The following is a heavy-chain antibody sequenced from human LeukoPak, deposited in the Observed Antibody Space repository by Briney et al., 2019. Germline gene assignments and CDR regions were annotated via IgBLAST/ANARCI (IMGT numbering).Heavy chain of an antibody. D-gene: IGHD2-15*01. V-gene: IGHV4-59*01. CDR1: GGSISSYY. Sequence: SETLSLTCTVSGGSISSYYWNWIRQPPGKELEWIGYIYHSGSTNYNPSLKSRVTISVDTSKNQFSLRLSSVTAADTAVYYCVRGSCSGGSCYFLDFWGQGTLLTVSS. J-gene: IGHJ4*02. CDR2: IYHSGST. CDR3: VRGSCSGGSCYFLDF.